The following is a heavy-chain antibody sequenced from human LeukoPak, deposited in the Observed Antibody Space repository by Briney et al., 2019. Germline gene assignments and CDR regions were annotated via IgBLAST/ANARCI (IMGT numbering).Heavy chain of an antibody. CDR3: ARSRGLSYYGSGSYYTWFDY. D-gene: IGHD3-10*01. J-gene: IGHJ4*02. Sequence: GGSLRLSCAASGFTVSSTYMRWGRQAPGKGLGWVSVIYSGGRTYYADSVRGRFSISRDNSKNTLYLQKNSLRAEDTAVYYCARSRGLSYYGSGSYYTWFDYWGQGTLVTVSS. V-gene: IGHV3-53*01. CDR2: IYSGGRT. CDR1: GFTVSSTY.